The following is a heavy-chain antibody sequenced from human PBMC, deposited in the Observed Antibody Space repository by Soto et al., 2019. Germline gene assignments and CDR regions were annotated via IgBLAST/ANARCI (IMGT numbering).Heavy chain of an antibody. V-gene: IGHV4-4*07. CDR2: IDTSGST. CDR3: ARGGRDFWSGLFDY. CDR1: GGSISNYY. D-gene: IGHD3-3*01. J-gene: IGHJ4*02. Sequence: SETLSLTCTVSGGSISNYYCNWIRQPAGKGLEWIGRIDTSGSTDYNPSLKSRVTMSVDTSKNEFSLKLSSVTAADTAVYYCARGGRDFWSGLFDYWGQGTLVTVSS.